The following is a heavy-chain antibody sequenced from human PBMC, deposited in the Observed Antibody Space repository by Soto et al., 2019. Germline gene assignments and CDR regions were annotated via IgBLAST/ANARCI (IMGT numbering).Heavy chain of an antibody. V-gene: IGHV1-69*12. J-gene: IGHJ6*02. CDR3: ASRGYSSSSPYYYGMDV. Sequence: QVQLVQSGAAVKKPGSSVKVSCKASGGTFSSYAISWVRQAPGQGLEWMGGIIPIFGTANYAQKFQGRVTITADESTSTAYMELSSLRSEDTAVYYCASRGYSSSSPYYYGMDVWGQGTTVTVSS. CDR2: IIPIFGTA. D-gene: IGHD6-6*01. CDR1: GGTFSSYA.